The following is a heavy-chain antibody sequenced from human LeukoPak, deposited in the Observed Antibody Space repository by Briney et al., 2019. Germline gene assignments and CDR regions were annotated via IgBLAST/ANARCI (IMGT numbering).Heavy chain of an antibody. J-gene: IGHJ4*02. CDR3: ARSHPPLSDY. CDR1: GFTFSSYG. CDR2: IRYDGSNK. Sequence: PGGSLRLSCAASGFTFSSYGMHWVRQAPGKGLEWVAFIRYDGSNKYYADSVKGRFTISRDNAKNSLYLQMNSLRAEDTAVYYCARSHPPLSDYWGQGTLVTVSS. V-gene: IGHV3-30*02.